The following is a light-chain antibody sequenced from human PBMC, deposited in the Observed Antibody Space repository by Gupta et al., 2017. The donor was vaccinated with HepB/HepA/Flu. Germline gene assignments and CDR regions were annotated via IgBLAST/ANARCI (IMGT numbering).Light chain of an antibody. V-gene: IGKV3-11*01. CDR1: ETISNN. CDR2: DAS. Sequence: EIALTQSPVTLSLSPGETATLSCRANETISNNLAWYQKKPGQPPRLLMYDASVTATGVPARISGSGSGTDFSLIISRLEDGDFAVYYCQQRSLWPPTFGGGTRVEIK. CDR3: QQRSLWPPT. J-gene: IGKJ4*01.